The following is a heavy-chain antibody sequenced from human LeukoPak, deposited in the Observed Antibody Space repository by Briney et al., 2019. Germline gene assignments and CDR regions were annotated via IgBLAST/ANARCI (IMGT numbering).Heavy chain of an antibody. V-gene: IGHV3-30*18. CDR3: AKMGGDCSSTSCYWDHYYYYGMDV. CDR2: ISYDGSNK. J-gene: IGHJ6*02. Sequence: PGRSLRLSCAASGSTFSSYGMHWVRQAPGKGLEWVAVISYDGSNKYYADSVKGRFTISRDNSKNTLYLQMNGLRAEDTAVYYCAKMGGDCSSTSCYWDHYYYYGMDVWGQGTTVTVSS. D-gene: IGHD2-2*01. CDR1: GSTFSSYG.